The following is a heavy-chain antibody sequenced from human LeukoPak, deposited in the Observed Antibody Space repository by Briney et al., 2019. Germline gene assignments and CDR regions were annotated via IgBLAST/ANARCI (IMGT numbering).Heavy chain of an antibody. CDR2: IYYSGST. J-gene: IGHJ6*02. D-gene: IGHD3-16*01. Sequence: SETLSLTCTVSGGFISSYYWSWIRQPPEKGLEWIGYIYYSGSTNYNPSLKSRVTISVDTSKNQFSLKLSSVTAADTAVYYCAREGGLSGMDVWGQGTMVTVSS. V-gene: IGHV4-59*01. CDR1: GGFISSYY. CDR3: AREGGLSGMDV.